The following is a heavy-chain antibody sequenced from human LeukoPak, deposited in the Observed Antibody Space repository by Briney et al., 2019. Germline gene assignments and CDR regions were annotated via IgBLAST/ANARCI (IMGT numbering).Heavy chain of an antibody. V-gene: IGHV4-59*08. CDR3: ARHLGGADYYDSNDAFDI. J-gene: IGHJ3*02. Sequence: SETLSLTCTVSGGSISSYYWSWIRQPPGKGLEWIGYIYYSGSTNYNPSLKSRVTISVDTSKNQFSLKLSSVTAADTAVYSCARHLGGADYYDSNDAFDIWGQGTMVTVSS. CDR1: GGSISSYY. D-gene: IGHD3-22*01. CDR2: IYYSGST.